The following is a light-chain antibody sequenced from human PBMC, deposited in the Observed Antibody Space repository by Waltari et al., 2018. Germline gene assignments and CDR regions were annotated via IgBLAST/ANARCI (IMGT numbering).Light chain of an antibody. V-gene: IGLV8-61*01. Sequence: QTVVTQEPSFSVSPGGTVTLTCGLSSGPVSTSYYPSWYQQTPGRPPRTLIYNTSTRSSGVPDRFSGSILGNKAALTITGAQADDESDYYCVLYMTSGISVFGGGTKLTVL. CDR1: SGPVSTSYY. CDR2: NTS. J-gene: IGLJ3*02. CDR3: VLYMTSGISV.